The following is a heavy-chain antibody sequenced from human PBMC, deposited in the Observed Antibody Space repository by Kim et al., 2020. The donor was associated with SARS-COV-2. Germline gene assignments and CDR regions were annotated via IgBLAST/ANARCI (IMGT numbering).Heavy chain of an antibody. D-gene: IGHD5-12*01. V-gene: IGHV7-4-1*02. Sequence: ASVKVSCKASGYTFTSYAMNWVRQAPGQGLEWMGWINTNTGNPTYAKGFTGRFVFSLDTSVSTAYLQISSLKAEDTAVYYWARDYSGYDTYYYYYYMDVWGKGTTVTVSS. CDR3: ARDYSGYDTYYYYYYMDV. CDR1: GYTFTSYA. CDR2: INTNTGNP. J-gene: IGHJ6*03.